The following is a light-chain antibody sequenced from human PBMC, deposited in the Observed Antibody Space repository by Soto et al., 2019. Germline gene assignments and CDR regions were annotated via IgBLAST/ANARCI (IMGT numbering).Light chain of an antibody. CDR3: QQYNNWPLT. CDR2: DAS. Sequence: EIGLTQSPGTLSLSAGERATLSWGASQSVSSNYLAWYQQKSGQPPRLVIYDASTRATGFPARFSGSGSGTEFNLTISSLQSEDFAVYYCQQYNNWPLTFGGGTKVDIK. CDR1: QSVSSN. J-gene: IGKJ4*01. V-gene: IGKV3D-15*01.